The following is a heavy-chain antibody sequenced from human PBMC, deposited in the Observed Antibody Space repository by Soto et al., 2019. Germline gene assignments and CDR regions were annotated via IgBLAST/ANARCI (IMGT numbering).Heavy chain of an antibody. D-gene: IGHD3-10*01. CDR2: IKQGGTDK. V-gene: IGHV3-7*05. CDR3: AKENYYGSGSYYNVIGRDAFDI. J-gene: IGHJ3*02. CDR1: GFTFSSYW. Sequence: GGSLRLSCVGSGFTFSSYWMTWLRQAPGKGLEWVTKIKQGGTDKYYVDSVKGRFTISRDNSKNSLYLQMNSLRAEDTAVYYCAKENYYGSGSYYNVIGRDAFDIWGQGTMVTVSS.